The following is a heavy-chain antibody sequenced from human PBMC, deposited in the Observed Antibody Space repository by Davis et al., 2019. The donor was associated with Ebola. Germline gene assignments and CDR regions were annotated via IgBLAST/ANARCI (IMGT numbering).Heavy chain of an antibody. CDR3: AREVSDSNYGYNWFDP. CDR1: GGSISSSSYY. V-gene: IGHV4-61*01. Sequence: PSETLSLTCTVSGGSISSSSYYWSWIRQPPGKGLEWIGYIYYSGSTNYNPSLKSRVTISVDTSKNQFSLKLSSVTAADTAVYYCAREVSDSNYGYNWFDPWGQGTLVTVSS. CDR2: IYYSGST. J-gene: IGHJ5*02. D-gene: IGHD4-11*01.